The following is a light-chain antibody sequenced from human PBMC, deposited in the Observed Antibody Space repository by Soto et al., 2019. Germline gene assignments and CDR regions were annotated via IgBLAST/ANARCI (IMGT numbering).Light chain of an antibody. CDR3: SSSKSSNTLV. CDR1: KNDIGSSDY. V-gene: IGLV2-14*01. Sequence: QSALTQPASVSASPGQSITISCTGGKNDIGSSDYVSWYQQHPGKAPKLIIYGVSNRPSGTSDRFSGSKSGNTASLTISGLQADDEADYYCSSSKSSNTLVFGGETKVTVL. J-gene: IGLJ3*02. CDR2: GVS.